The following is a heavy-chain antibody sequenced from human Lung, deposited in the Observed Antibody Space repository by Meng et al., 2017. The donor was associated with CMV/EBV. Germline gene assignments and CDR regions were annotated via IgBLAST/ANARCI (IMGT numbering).Heavy chain of an antibody. D-gene: IGHD3-22*01. CDR2: ISSSGSTI. Sequence: GESXKISCAASGFTFSDYYMSWIRQAPGKGLEWVSYISSSGSTIYYADSVKGRFTISRDNAKNSLYLQMNSLRAEDTAVYYCAREGVYYDSSGYLDYWGQGTXVTVYS. CDR3: AREGVYYDSSGYLDY. J-gene: IGHJ4*02. V-gene: IGHV3-11*04. CDR1: GFTFSDYY.